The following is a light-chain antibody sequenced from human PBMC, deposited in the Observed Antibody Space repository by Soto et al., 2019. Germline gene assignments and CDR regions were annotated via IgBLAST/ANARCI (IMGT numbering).Light chain of an antibody. CDR1: QSVSSNS. V-gene: IGKV3-20*01. CDR2: GAS. J-gene: IGKJ5*01. Sequence: EIVLTQSPGTLSLSPGERATLSCRASQSVSSNSLAWYLQKPGQAPRLLIYGASNRATGIADRFSGSGSGADFTLTFSRLEPEDFAVYFCQHHGGSITFGQGTRLDIK. CDR3: QHHGGSIT.